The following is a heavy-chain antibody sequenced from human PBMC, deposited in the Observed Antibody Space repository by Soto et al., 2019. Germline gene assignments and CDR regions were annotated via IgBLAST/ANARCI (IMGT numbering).Heavy chain of an antibody. CDR2: ISGSGGST. V-gene: IGHV3-23*01. Sequence: GSLRLSCAASGFTFSSYAMSWVRQAPGKGLEWVSAISGSGGSTYYADSVKGRFTISRDNSKNTLYLQMNSLRAEDTAVYYCVKAYYDILTGFDYWGQGTLVNVSS. CDR3: VKAYYDILTGFDY. J-gene: IGHJ4*01. D-gene: IGHD3-9*01. CDR1: GFTFSSYA.